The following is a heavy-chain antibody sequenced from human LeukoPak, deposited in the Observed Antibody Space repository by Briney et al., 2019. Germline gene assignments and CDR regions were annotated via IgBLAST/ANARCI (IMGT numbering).Heavy chain of an antibody. CDR3: ARYVYTAMITFYYFKY. J-gene: IGHJ4*02. V-gene: IGHV3-48*03. CDR1: GFTFSSYE. Sequence: GGSLRLSCAASGFTFSSYEMNWVRQAPGKGLEWLSYISSSGSTKYYADSVKGRFTISRDNAKNSLYLQMNSLRAEDTAVYYCARYVYTAMITFYYFKYWGQGTLVTVSS. D-gene: IGHD3-16*01. CDR2: ISSSGSTK.